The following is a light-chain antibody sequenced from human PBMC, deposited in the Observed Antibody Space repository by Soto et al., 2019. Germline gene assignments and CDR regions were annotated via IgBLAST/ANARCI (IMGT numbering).Light chain of an antibody. CDR1: QIVSSN. V-gene: IGKV3-15*01. CDR3: QQYNNWPST. Sequence: EIVMTQSPATLSVSPGERATLSCRASQIVSSNLAWYQQKPGQAPRLLIYGASTRSTVIPARFSGSGSGTEFTLTISSLQSEDFAVYYCQQYNNWPSTFGQGTRLEIK. CDR2: GAS. J-gene: IGKJ5*01.